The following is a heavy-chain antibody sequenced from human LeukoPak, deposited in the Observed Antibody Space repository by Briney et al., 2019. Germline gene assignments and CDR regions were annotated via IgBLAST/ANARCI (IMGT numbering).Heavy chain of an antibody. Sequence: SETLSLTCTVSGGSISSSSCYWGWIRQPPGKGLEWIGSIYYSGSTYYNPSLKSRVTISVDTSKNQFSLKLSSVTAADTAVYYCARLYSGSYYCDYWGQGTLVTVSS. CDR2: IYYSGST. V-gene: IGHV4-39*01. CDR1: GGSISSSSCY. J-gene: IGHJ4*02. D-gene: IGHD1-26*01. CDR3: ARLYSGSYYCDY.